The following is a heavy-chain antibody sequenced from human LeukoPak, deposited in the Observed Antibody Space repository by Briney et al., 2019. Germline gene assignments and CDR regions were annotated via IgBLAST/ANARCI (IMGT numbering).Heavy chain of an antibody. Sequence: PGGSLRLSRAASEFTFSSFWIYWVRHAPGKGLVWVSRINRDGSETMYADSVKGRFTISRDNAKNTLYLQMNSLRAEDTAVYYCARVRMGDDFNPFDYWGQGTLVTVSS. V-gene: IGHV3-74*03. D-gene: IGHD3-16*01. CDR3: ARVRMGDDFNPFDY. CDR1: EFTFSSFW. J-gene: IGHJ4*02. CDR2: INRDGSET.